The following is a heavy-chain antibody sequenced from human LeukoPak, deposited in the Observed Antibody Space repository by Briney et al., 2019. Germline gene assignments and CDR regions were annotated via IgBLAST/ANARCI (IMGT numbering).Heavy chain of an antibody. D-gene: IGHD6-13*01. CDR3: AKDKAPGSWHTPSDF. CDR1: GFTFRTYA. Sequence: GDSLRLSHAASGFTFRTYAMSCLRQAPGKGLKSASRISDSGDGTYYAESVKGRFTISRDNSKNTVFLQMNSLRADDTAKYYCAKDKAPGSWHTPSDFWGQGTLVTVSS. CDR2: ISDSGDGT. V-gene: IGHV3-23*01. J-gene: IGHJ4*02.